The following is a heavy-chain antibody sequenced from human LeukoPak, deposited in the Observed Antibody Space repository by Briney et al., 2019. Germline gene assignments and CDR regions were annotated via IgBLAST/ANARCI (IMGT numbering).Heavy chain of an antibody. V-gene: IGHV4-34*01. CDR1: GFTFSDYY. CDR2: INHSGST. J-gene: IGHJ4*02. CDR3: AREDYDSSGPLYFDY. Sequence: PGGSLRLSCAASGFTFSDYYWSWIRQPPGKGLEWIGEINHSGSTNYNPSLKSRVTISVDTSKNQFSLKLSSVTAADTAVYYCAREDYDSSGPLYFDYWGQGTLVTVSS. D-gene: IGHD3-22*01.